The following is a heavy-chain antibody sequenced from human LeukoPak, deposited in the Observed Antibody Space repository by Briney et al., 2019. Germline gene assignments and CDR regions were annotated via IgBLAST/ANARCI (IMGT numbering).Heavy chain of an antibody. CDR2: IREGGREK. D-gene: IGHD2-21*01. Sequence: GGSLRLSCAASGFIFSSYWMSWVRQAPGKGLEGVANIREGGREKNCRDSVKGPFTISRDNAKDSVHLKMNSLRAEDTAVYYCARVGERDKFALIEGRFDHWGQGTLVTVSS. V-gene: IGHV3-7*01. J-gene: IGHJ5*02. CDR3: ARVGERDKFALIEGRFDH. CDR1: GFIFSSYW.